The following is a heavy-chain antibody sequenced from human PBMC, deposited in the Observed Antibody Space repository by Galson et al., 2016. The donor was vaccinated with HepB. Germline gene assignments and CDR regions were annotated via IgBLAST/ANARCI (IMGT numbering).Heavy chain of an antibody. D-gene: IGHD5-12*01. V-gene: IGHV4-34*01. J-gene: IGHJ6*02. CDR1: GGSLSGNF. CDR3: ARVPRYGAHDYYGTDV. CDR2: INHSGGT. Sequence: SETLSLTCDVYGGSLSGNFWSWIRQPPGKGLEWIGEINHSGGTNYNPSLKSRVTISLDTSKSQISLKVISVTAADTAVYYCARVPRYGAHDYYGTDVWGQGTTVTVSS.